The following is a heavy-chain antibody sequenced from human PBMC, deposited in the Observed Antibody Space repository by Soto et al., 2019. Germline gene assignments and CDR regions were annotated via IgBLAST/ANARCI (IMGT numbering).Heavy chain of an antibody. CDR1: GYAFSHYG. J-gene: IGHJ4*02. D-gene: IGHD3-10*01. CDR3: VRDLDGSGSYYTDY. CDR2: IGPYNGKT. V-gene: IGHV1-18*01. Sequence: GASVKVSCKASGYAFSHYGITWVRQAPGQGLEWMGWIGPYNGKTNYAQKLQGRVTMTTDTSTGTAYMELRSLRSDDTAVYFRVRDLDGSGSYYTDYWGQGTLVTVSS.